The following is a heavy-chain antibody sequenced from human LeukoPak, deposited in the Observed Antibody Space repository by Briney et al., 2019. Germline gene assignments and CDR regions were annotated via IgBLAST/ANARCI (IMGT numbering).Heavy chain of an antibody. V-gene: IGHV3-48*01. D-gene: IGHD3-22*01. J-gene: IGHJ4*02. CDR1: GFTFSSHS. CDR2: ISSSSTI. Sequence: PGRSLRLSCAASGFTFSSHSMNWVRQAPGKGLEWVSYISSSSTIYYADSVKGRFTISRDNAKNSLYLQMNSLRAEDTAVYYCARGAYYYEDWGQGTLVTVSS. CDR3: ARGAYYYED.